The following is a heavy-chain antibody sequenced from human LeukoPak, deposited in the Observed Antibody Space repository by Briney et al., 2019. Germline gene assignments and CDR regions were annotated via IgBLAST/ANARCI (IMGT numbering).Heavy chain of an antibody. Sequence: GGSLRLSCAASGFTLSSYWMTWVRQAPGKGLEWVAYIKQDGSEKYYMDSVKGRFTISRDNAKNSLYPQMNSLRAEDTAVYFCAGHYDSSGYRVDVFDIWGQGTMVTVSS. CDR1: GFTLSSYW. CDR3: AGHYDSSGYRVDVFDI. V-gene: IGHV3-7*01. D-gene: IGHD3-22*01. CDR2: IKQDGSEK. J-gene: IGHJ3*02.